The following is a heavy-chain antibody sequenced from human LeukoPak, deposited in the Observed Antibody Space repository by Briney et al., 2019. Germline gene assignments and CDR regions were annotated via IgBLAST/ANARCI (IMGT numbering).Heavy chain of an antibody. CDR3: AKSPYYYDSSGYCDY. V-gene: IGHV3-9*01. Sequence: SLRLSCVASGFTFDDYAMHWVRQAPGKGLEGVSGFSWNSGSLGDADSVKCRFTISRDNAKNSLYLQMNSLRAEDTALYYCAKSPYYYDSSGYCDYWGQGTLVTVSS. D-gene: IGHD3-22*01. CDR2: FSWNSGSL. CDR1: GFTFDDYA. J-gene: IGHJ4*02.